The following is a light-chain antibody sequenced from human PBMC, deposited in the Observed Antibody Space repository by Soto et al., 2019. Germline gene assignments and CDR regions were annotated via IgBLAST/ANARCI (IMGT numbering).Light chain of an antibody. J-gene: IGLJ1*01. CDR3: SSYTTSSTLGV. V-gene: IGLV2-14*01. CDR1: SSDVAIYNY. Sequence: QSVLTQPASVSGSPGQSITISCTATSSDVAIYNYVSWYQQHPGKAPKLMIYDVSYRPSGVSNRFSGSKSGNTASLTISGLQAEDEADYYCSSYTTSSTLGVFGTGTKVTVL. CDR2: DVS.